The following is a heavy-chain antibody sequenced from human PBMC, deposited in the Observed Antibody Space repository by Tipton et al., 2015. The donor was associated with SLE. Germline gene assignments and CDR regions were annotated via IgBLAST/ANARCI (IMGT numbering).Heavy chain of an antibody. CDR1: GYTFTSYY. D-gene: IGHD3-16*01. J-gene: IGHJ6*03. CDR3: ARGAGPITSFGNYYYYYYMDV. CDR2: INPSGGST. Sequence: QLVQSGPEGKKPGASVKVSCKASGYTFTSYYMHWVRQAPGQGLEWMGIINPSGGSTSYAQKFQGRVTMTRDTSTSTVYMELSSLRSEDTAVYYCARGAGPITSFGNYYYYYYMDVWGKGTTVTVSS. V-gene: IGHV1-46*01.